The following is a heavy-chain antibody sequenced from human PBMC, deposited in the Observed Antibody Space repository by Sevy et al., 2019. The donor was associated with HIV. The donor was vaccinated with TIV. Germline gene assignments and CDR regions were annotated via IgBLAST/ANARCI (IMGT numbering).Heavy chain of an antibody. CDR3: ARVSGDYSSGWYGLDHFDY. Sequence: GGSLRLSCAASAFTFSSYWRSWVRQAPGKGLEWVANIKQDGSEKYYVDSVKGRFTISRDNARNSLYLQMNSLRAEDTAVYYCARVSGDYSSGWYGLDHFDYWGQGTLVTVSS. CDR2: IKQDGSEK. D-gene: IGHD6-19*01. J-gene: IGHJ4*02. V-gene: IGHV3-7*03. CDR1: AFTFSSYW.